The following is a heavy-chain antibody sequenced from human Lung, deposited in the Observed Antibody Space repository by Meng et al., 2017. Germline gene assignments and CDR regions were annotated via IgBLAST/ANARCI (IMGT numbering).Heavy chain of an antibody. D-gene: IGHD6-19*01. CDR3: VRSSAWVRTGFDP. V-gene: IGHV4-39*01. Sequence: QLQNAGPGLVKPSEALSLIWSVSGGSISTSGYYWGWIRQPPGKGLEWIGSIGHSGFTYYTPSLKSRVAVSLDTSKSQFSLMLTSVTAADTAVYYCVRSSAWVRTGFDPWGQGTLVTVSS. CDR1: GGSISTSGYY. J-gene: IGHJ5*02. CDR2: IGHSGFT.